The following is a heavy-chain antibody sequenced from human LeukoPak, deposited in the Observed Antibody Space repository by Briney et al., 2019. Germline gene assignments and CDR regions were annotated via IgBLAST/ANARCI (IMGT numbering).Heavy chain of an antibody. D-gene: IGHD3-22*01. CDR1: GFTFDDYA. Sequence: PGRSLRLSCAASGFTFDDYAMHWVRQAPGKGLEWVSGISWNSGSIGYADSVKGRFTISRDNAKNSLYLQMNSLRAEDTAVYYCARVRSGYYMDYWGQGTLVTVSS. CDR3: ARVRSGYYMDY. V-gene: IGHV3-9*01. J-gene: IGHJ4*02. CDR2: ISWNSGSI.